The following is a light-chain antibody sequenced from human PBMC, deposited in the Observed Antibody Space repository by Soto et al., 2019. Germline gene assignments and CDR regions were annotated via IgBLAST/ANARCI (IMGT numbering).Light chain of an antibody. CDR1: QSIGNW. CDR2: DAS. J-gene: IGKJ2*01. V-gene: IGKV1-5*01. CDR3: QQYNSYYT. Sequence: DVQLTQAPSTVSASVGDRVTITCRASQSIGNWLAWYQQKPGKAPKLLIDDASSLENGVPSRFSGSASGTDFTLTISSLQPDDFATYYCQQYNSYYTFGQGTKVDIK.